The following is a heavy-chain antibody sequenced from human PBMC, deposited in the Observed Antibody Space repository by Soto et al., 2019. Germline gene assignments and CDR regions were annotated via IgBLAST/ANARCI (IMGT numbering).Heavy chain of an antibody. CDR1: GFTVSSNY. V-gene: IGHV3-53*01. CDR2: IYSGGST. D-gene: IGHD3-22*01. Sequence: GGSLRLSCAASGFTVSSNYMSWVRQAPGKGLEWVSVIYSGGSTYYADSVKGRFTISRDNSKNTLYLQMNSLRAEDTAVYYCARLYDSSGYEYYFDYWGQGTLVTVSS. J-gene: IGHJ4*02. CDR3: ARLYDSSGYEYYFDY.